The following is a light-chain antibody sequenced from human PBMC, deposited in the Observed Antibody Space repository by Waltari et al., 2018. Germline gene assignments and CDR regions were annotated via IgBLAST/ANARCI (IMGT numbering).Light chain of an antibody. CDR2: GTS. J-gene: IGKJ2*01. CDR3: QLYEESPPKYT. CDR1: QSVNSDY. Sequence: EFVLTQSPGTLSLSPGERATLSCRASQSVNSDYLAWYQQQPGQAPRLLIYGTSTRATGIPDRFSGSGSGTDFTLTISRLEPEDFAVYYCQLYEESPPKYTFGQGTNLEIK. V-gene: IGKV3-20*01.